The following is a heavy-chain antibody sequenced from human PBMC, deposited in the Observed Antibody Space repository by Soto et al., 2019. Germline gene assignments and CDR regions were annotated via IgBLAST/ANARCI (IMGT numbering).Heavy chain of an antibody. V-gene: IGHV3-74*01. CDR2: VNSDVSST. J-gene: IGHJ3*02. Sequence: GGSLRLSCAGSGFTFSSYWMHWVRQAPGKGLVWVSRVNSDVSSTNYADSVKGRFTISRDNAKDTLYLQMNSLRAEDTAVYYCAREGNYGNHHDGFDIWGQGTMVTVS. CDR3: AREGNYGNHHDGFDI. D-gene: IGHD1-7*01. CDR1: GFTFSSYW.